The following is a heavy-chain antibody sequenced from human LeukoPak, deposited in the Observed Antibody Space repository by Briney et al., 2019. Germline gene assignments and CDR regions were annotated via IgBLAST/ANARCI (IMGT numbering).Heavy chain of an antibody. CDR2: ISSSGGAT. CDR3: AKDSSPRAADELDY. D-gene: IGHD6-13*01. CDR1: GFTFSHYA. J-gene: IGHJ4*02. V-gene: IGHV3-23*01. Sequence: PGGSLRLSCEVSGFTFSHYAMTWVRQAPGKGLDWVSSISSSGGATYYADSVKGRFTISRDDSKNTLYLQMNSLKAEDTAVYYCAKDSSPRAADELDYWGQGTLVTVSS.